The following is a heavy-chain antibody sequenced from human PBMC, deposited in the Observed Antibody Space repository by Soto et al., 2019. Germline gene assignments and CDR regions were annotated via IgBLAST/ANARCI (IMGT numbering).Heavy chain of an antibody. V-gene: IGHV1-58*01. CDR3: ASVGDSSGYYLNWFDP. CDR2: IVVGSADT. D-gene: IGHD3-22*01. J-gene: IGHJ5*02. CDR1: EFTFSRSA. Sequence: SVKVSCKASEFTFSRSAVHWVRQARGQHLEWIGWIVVGSADTKYAQKFQGRVTITADESTSTAYMELSSLRSEDTAVYYCASVGDSSGYYLNWFDPWGQGTLVTVSS.